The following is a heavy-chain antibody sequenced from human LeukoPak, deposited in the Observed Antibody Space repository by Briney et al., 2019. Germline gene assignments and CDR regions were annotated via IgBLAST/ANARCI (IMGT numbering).Heavy chain of an antibody. CDR1: GFTFSDYN. J-gene: IGHJ4*02. Sequence: GGSLRLSCAASGFTFSDYNMNWVRQAPGKGLEWVSYISRTSGTMYYADSVKGRFTISRDNAKNSLYLQMNSLRDEDTAVYYCARGGTYCPDYWGQGTLVTVAS. V-gene: IGHV3-48*02. CDR2: ISRTSGTM. D-gene: IGHD1-26*01. CDR3: ARGGTYCPDY.